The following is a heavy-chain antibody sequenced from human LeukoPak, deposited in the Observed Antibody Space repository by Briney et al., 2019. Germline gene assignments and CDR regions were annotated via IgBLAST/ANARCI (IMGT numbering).Heavy chain of an antibody. CDR3: AREGFYDTSGYYYY. CDR1: GGSISSGSYY. Sequence: SETLSLTCTVSGGSISSGSYYWSWIRQPAGKGLEWIGRIYTSGSTNYNPSLKSRVTISVDTSKNQFSLKLSSVTAADTAVYYCAREGFYDTSGYYYYWGQGTLATVSS. CDR2: IYTSGST. D-gene: IGHD3-22*01. V-gene: IGHV4-61*02. J-gene: IGHJ4*02.